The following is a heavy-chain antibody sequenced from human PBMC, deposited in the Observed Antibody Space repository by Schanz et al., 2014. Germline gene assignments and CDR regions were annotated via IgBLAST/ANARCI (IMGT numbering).Heavy chain of an antibody. CDR1: GDSISSESFY. J-gene: IGHJ4*02. CDR2: IFFRGST. D-gene: IGHD2-2*01. CDR3: ARGRVVPAAPEFDY. Sequence: QLQLQESGPGLVKPSETLSLTCTVSGDSISSESFYWGWIRQPPGKGLEWIGYIFFRGSTTYNPSLKSRVTISVDTSKKQFSLNLSSVTAADTAVYYCARGRVVPAAPEFDYWGQGILVTVSS. V-gene: IGHV4-61*01.